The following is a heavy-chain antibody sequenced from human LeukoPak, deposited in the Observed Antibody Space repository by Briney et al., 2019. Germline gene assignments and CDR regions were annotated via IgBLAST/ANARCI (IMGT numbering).Heavy chain of an antibody. D-gene: IGHD3-22*01. J-gene: IGHJ4*02. Sequence: PGGSLRLSCAASGFTFSNAWMSWVRQAPGKGLESVSYISSSGDTIYYADSVKGRFTISRDNAKNSLYLQMNSLGAEDTAVYYCARGLYYDSSGYYTGYWGQGALVTVSS. CDR1: GFTFSNAW. CDR3: ARGLYYDSSGYYTGY. V-gene: IGHV3-11*04. CDR2: ISSSGDTI.